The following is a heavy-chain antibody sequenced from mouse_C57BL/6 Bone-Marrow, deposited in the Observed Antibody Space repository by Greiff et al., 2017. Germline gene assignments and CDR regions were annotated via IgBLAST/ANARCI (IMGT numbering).Heavy chain of an antibody. Sequence: QVQLQQSGAELMKPGASVKLSCKATGYTFPGYWIEWVKQRPGHGLEWIGEILPGSGSTNYNEKFKGKATFTADTSSNTAYMQLSSRTTEDSAIYYCARESIGYDYEGWFAYWGQGILVTVSA. J-gene: IGHJ3*01. CDR1: GYTFPGYW. D-gene: IGHD2-4*01. CDR3: ARESIGYDYEGWFAY. V-gene: IGHV1-9*01. CDR2: ILPGSGST.